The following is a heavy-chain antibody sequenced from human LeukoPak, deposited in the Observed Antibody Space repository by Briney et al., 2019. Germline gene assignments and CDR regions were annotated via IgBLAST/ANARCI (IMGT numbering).Heavy chain of an antibody. Sequence: ASVKVSCKASGYTFTGYYMHWVRQAPGQGLEWMGLINPNSGGTNYAQKFQGRVTMTRDTSISTAYMELSRLRSDDTAVYYCARDTQLTGVFDYWGQGTLVTVSS. CDR1: GYTFTGYY. V-gene: IGHV1-2*02. CDR3: ARDTQLTGVFDY. J-gene: IGHJ4*02. CDR2: INPNSGGT. D-gene: IGHD1-20*01.